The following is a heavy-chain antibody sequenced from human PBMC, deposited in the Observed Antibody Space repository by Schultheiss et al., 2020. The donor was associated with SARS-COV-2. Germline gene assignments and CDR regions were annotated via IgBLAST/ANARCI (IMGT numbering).Heavy chain of an antibody. CDR3: ASGVRGYKIF. V-gene: IGHV3-48*04. J-gene: IGHJ4*02. CDR1: GFSFSQYS. D-gene: IGHD5-24*01. CDR2: ISANSVTR. Sequence: GGSLRLSCVASGFSFSQYSMNWIRQAPGKGLEWVSYISANSVTRYYSDSVKGRFSISRDNAKNSMYLQINSLRVEDTAVYYCASGVRGYKIFWGQGTLVTVSS.